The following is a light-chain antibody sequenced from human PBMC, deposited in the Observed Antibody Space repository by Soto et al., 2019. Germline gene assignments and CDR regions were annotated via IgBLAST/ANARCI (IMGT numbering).Light chain of an antibody. CDR1: QSVSGD. V-gene: IGKV3-15*01. CDR3: QQYNNWPLT. CDR2: GAS. J-gene: IGKJ4*01. Sequence: EIVITQSPATLSVSPGERATLSCRASQSVSGDLAWYEQKPGQAPRLLIYGASTRATGIPARFSGSGSGTEFTLTISSLQSEDFAVYYCQQYNNWPLTFGGGTKVDIK.